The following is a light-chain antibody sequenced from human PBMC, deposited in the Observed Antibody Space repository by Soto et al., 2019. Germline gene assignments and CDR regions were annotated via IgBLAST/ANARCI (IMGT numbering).Light chain of an antibody. CDR3: QQYDDWPLT. V-gene: IGKV3D-15*01. J-gene: IGKJ4*01. CDR1: QSVRGH. CDR2: GAS. Sequence: EVVMRQSPATLSVSPGEGATLSCRARQSVRGHLAWYQQKPGQAPRLLIYGASTRATGIPPRISGSGSGTEFTLTISSLQSEDFAVYYCQQYDDWPLTFGGGTKVDIK.